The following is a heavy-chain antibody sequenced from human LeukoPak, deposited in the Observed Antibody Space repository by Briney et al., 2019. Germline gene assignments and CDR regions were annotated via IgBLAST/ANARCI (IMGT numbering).Heavy chain of an antibody. V-gene: IGHV7-4-1*02. CDR1: GYTFTSYA. J-gene: IGHJ4*02. CDR3: ARDRCSGGSCFFDY. CDR2: INTNTGNP. D-gene: IGHD2-15*01. Sequence: ASVKVSCKASGYTFTSYAMNWVRQASGQGLEWMGWINTNTGNPTYAQGFTGRFVFSLDTSVSTAYLQISSLKAEDTAVYYCARDRCSGGSCFFDYWGQGTLVTVSS.